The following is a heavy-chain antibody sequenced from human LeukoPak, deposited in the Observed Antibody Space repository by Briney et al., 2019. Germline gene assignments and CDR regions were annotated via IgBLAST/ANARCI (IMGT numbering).Heavy chain of an antibody. V-gene: IGHV1-8*01. D-gene: IGHD4-17*01. J-gene: IGHJ4*02. CDR2: MNPNSGNT. CDR1: GYTFTNYD. Sequence: ASVKVSCKASGYTFTNYDINWVRQATGQGPEWMGWMNPNSGNTGYAQNLRGRVTMTRNTSISTAYMELSSLRSEDTAVYYCARARANYGDYRYFDYWGQGTLVTVSS. CDR3: ARARANYGDYRYFDY.